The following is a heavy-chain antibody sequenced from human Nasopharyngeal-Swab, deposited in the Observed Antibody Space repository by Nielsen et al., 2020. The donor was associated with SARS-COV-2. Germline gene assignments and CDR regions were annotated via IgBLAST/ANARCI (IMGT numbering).Heavy chain of an antibody. CDR2: ISAYNGNT. J-gene: IGHJ4*02. CDR3: ALATITGVFDY. V-gene: IGHV1-18*04. Sequence: ASVKVSCKASGYTFTSYGISWVRQAPGQGLEWMGWISAYNGNTNYAQKLQGRVTMTADTSTSTAYMELRSLRSDDTAVYYCALATITGVFDYWGQGTLVTVSS. D-gene: IGHD1-14*01. CDR1: GYTFTSYG.